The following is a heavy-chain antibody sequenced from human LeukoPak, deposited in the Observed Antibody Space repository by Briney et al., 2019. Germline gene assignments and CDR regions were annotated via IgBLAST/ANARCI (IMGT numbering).Heavy chain of an antibody. Sequence: GGSLRLSCAASGFSFSLYSMNWVRQAPGKGLEWVSSISSSSSYIYYADPVKGRFTISRDNAKNSLYLQMNSLRAEDTAVYYCASFSSGWYYFDYWGQGTLVTVSS. CDR1: GFSFSLYS. V-gene: IGHV3-21*01. J-gene: IGHJ4*02. D-gene: IGHD6-19*01. CDR2: ISSSSSYI. CDR3: ASFSSGWYYFDY.